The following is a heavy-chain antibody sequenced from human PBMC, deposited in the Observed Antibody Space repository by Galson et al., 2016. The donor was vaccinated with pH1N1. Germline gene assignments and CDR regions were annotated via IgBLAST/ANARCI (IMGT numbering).Heavy chain of an antibody. CDR3: ASRRSLGCSGASGYLDS. V-gene: IGHV1-18*01. CDR2: ISTYTGNA. Sequence: SVKVSCKASGYTFTTYGINWVRQAPGQGLEWMGWISTYTGNANYAQKFQGRLTLTTDPFTNIAYMDLGSLKSDDTATYYCASRRSLGCSGASGYLDSWGQGTLVTVSS. D-gene: IGHD2-15*01. CDR1: GYTFTTYG. J-gene: IGHJ4*02.